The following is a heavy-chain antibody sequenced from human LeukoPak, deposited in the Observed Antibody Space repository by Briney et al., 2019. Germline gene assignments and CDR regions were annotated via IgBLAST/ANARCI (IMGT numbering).Heavy chain of an antibody. J-gene: IGHJ4*02. D-gene: IGHD6-19*01. V-gene: IGHV3-11*04. CDR2: ISGSGNTI. CDR3: ARSPYTSGWYGVGY. CDR1: GFTFSEHF. Sequence: GGSLRLSCAASGFTFSEHFMSWLRQAPGKGPEGVSYISGSGNTIYYAASVKGRFTISRDNAKSSLYLQMNGLRAEDTAVYYCARSPYTSGWYGVGYWGQGTLVTVSS.